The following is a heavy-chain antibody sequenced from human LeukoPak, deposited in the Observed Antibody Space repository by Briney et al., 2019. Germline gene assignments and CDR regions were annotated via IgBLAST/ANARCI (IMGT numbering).Heavy chain of an antibody. CDR1: GFTFSSYA. CDR2: ISGSGGST. J-gene: IGHJ3*02. Sequence: GGSLRLSCAASGFTFSSYAMSWVRQAPGKGLEWVSAISGSGGSTYYADSVKGRFTISRDNSKNTLYLQMNSLRAEDTAVYYCAKGYCSSSSCYSYAFDIWGQGTVVTVSS. V-gene: IGHV3-23*01. D-gene: IGHD2-2*01. CDR3: AKGYCSSSSCYSYAFDI.